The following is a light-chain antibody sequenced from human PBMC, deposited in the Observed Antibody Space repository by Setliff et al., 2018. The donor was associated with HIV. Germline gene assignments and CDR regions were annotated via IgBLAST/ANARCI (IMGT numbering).Light chain of an antibody. CDR2: DVH. CDR3: LSYTNNSTVV. V-gene: IGLV2-14*03. CDR1: SSDVGGYDY. Sequence: QSVLAQPASLSGSPGQSITISCTGTSSDVGGYDYVSWYQHHPGKAPKLMIYDVHYRPSGVSNRFSGSKSGNTASLIISGLRPEDEADYYCLSYTNNSTVVFGGGTKVTV. J-gene: IGLJ2*01.